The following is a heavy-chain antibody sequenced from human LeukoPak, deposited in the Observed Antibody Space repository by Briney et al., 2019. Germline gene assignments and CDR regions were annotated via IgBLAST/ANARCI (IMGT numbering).Heavy chain of an antibody. CDR3: ARAQGYCSSTSCYTGPWFDP. V-gene: IGHV4-4*09. CDR1: GGSISSYY. CDR2: IYTSGST. Sequence: SETLSLTCTVPGGSISSYYWSWIRQPPGKGLEWIGYIYTSGSTNYNPSLKSRVTISVGTSKNQFSLKLSSVTAADTAVYYCARAQGYCSSTSCYTGPWFDPWGQGTLVTVSS. J-gene: IGHJ5*02. D-gene: IGHD2-2*02.